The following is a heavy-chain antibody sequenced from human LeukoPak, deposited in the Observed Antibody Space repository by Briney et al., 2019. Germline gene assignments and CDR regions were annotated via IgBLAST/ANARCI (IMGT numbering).Heavy chain of an antibody. CDR2: INHSGST. D-gene: IGHD6-13*01. V-gene: IGHV4-34*01. CDR1: GVSVSGYY. Sequence: SETLSLTCADYGVSVSGYYWSWIRQPPGKRLDWIGEINHSGSTNYNPSLKSRVTISVDTSKNQFSLKLSSVTAADTAVYYCARGGRIAAAGTGYFDYWGQGTLVTVSS. CDR3: ARGGRIAAAGTGYFDY. J-gene: IGHJ4*02.